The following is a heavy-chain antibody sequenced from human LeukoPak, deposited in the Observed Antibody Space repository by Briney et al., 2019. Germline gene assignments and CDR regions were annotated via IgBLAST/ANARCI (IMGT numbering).Heavy chain of an antibody. D-gene: IGHD3-16*01. CDR2: IWYVESDT. CDR3: ARDTRGGDLDY. Sequence: PGGSLRLSCAASGFTFNSYGMHWVRQAPGKGLEWVAVIWYVESDTSYADSVKGRFTISRDNSKNTLYLQMNSLRAEDTAVYFCARDTRGGDLDYWGQGTLVTVSS. CDR1: GFTFNSYG. J-gene: IGHJ4*02. V-gene: IGHV3-33*01.